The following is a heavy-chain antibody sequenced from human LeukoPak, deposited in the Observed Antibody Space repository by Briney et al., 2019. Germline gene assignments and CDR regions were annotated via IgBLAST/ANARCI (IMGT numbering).Heavy chain of an antibody. CDR1: GYTFTSYG. V-gene: IGHV1-18*01. CDR2: ISAYNGNT. Sequence: GASVKVSCKASGYTFTSYGISWVRQAPGQGLEWMGWISAYNGNTNYAQKLQGRVTMTTDTSTSTAYMELRSLRSDDTAVYYCARDFGWEVGRPRDGYNDYYYYGMDVWGQGTTVTVSS. J-gene: IGHJ6*02. D-gene: IGHD5-24*01. CDR3: ARDFGWEVGRPRDGYNDYYYYGMDV.